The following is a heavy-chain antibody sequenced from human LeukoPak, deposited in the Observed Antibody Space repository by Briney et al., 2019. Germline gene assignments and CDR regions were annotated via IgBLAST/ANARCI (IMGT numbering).Heavy chain of an antibody. Sequence: ASVKVSCKASGGTFSSYAISWVRQAPGQGLEWMGGIIPIFGTANYAQKFQGRVTITADESTSTAYMELSSLRSEDTAVYYCAGHGDYGSGSYFFDYWGQGTLVTVSS. CDR2: IIPIFGTA. CDR1: GGTFSSYA. CDR3: AGHGDYGSGSYFFDY. V-gene: IGHV1-69*13. D-gene: IGHD3-10*01. J-gene: IGHJ4*02.